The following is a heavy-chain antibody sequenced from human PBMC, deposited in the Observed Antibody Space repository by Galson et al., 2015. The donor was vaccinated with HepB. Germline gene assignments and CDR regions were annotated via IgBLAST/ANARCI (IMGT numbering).Heavy chain of an antibody. D-gene: IGHD3-10*01. Sequence: SLRLSCAVSGFSVTNYWMSWVRQAPGKGLEWVAAITQDGTVTSYVDSVEGRFTISRDNDKNSLSLQMNRLRGEDTAVYYCARGGLWVRFFSWPKKIDYYYYAMDIWGQGTTVTVSS. CDR2: ITQDGTVT. CDR3: ARGGLWVRFFSWPKKIDYYYYAMDI. CDR1: GFSVTNYW. V-gene: IGHV3-7*03. J-gene: IGHJ6*02.